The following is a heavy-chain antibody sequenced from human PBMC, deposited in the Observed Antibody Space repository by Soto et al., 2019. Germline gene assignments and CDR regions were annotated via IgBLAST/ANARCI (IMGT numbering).Heavy chain of an antibody. J-gene: IGHJ4*02. Sequence: SVKVSCKASGGTFSSYAISWVRHAPGQGLEWMGGIIPIFGTANYAQKFQGRVTITRDTSASTAYMELSSLRSEDTAVYYCARARYSGYDRPSLVYFDYWAQGTLVTVSS. CDR1: GGTFSSYA. CDR3: ARARYSGYDRPSLVYFDY. CDR2: IIPIFGTA. D-gene: IGHD5-12*01. V-gene: IGHV1-69*05.